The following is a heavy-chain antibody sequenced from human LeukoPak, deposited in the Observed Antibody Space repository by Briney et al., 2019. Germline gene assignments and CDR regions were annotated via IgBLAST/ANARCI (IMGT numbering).Heavy chain of an antibody. J-gene: IGHJ5*02. CDR2: INTGNGNT. D-gene: IGHD3-10*01. CDR1: GYTFTRYA. CDR3: ARSYYASGSPPFRFDP. Sequence: ASVKVSCKASGYTFTRYAVHWVRQAPGQRLEWMGWINTGNGNTQYSQEFQDRVTFTRDTSARTAYMELSSLRSEDMAIYYCARSYYASGSPPFRFDPWGQGTLVTVSS. V-gene: IGHV1-3*03.